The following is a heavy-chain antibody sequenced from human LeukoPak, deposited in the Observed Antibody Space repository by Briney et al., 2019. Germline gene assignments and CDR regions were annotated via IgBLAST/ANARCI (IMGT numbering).Heavy chain of an antibody. D-gene: IGHD2-15*01. CDR1: GGSFSGYY. CDR2: INHSGST. CDR3: ARPTLSAPRGAFDI. V-gene: IGHV4-34*01. J-gene: IGHJ3*02. Sequence: SETLSLTCAVYGGSFSGYYWSWIRPPPGKGLEWIGEINHSGSTNYNPSLKSRVTISVDTSKNQFSLKLSSVTAADTAVYYCARPTLSAPRGAFDIWGQGTMVTVSS.